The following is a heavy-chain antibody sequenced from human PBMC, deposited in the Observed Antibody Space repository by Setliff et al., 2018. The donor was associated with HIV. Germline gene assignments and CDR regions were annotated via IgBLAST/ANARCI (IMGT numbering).Heavy chain of an antibody. CDR3: ARGGSMTTLHN. CDR1: GGSISSHY. CDR2: IYYSGDT. Sequence: SETLSLTCTVSGGSISSHYWSWIRQPPGKGLEWVGYIYYSGDTNYNPSLKSRVTISVDTSKNQVSLKLSSVTAADTAFYYCARGGSMTTLHNWGQGTLVTVSS. V-gene: IGHV4-59*11. J-gene: IGHJ4*02. D-gene: IGHD4-4*01.